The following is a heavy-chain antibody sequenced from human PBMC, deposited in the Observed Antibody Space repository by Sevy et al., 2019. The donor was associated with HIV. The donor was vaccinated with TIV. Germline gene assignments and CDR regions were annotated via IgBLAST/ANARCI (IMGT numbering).Heavy chain of an antibody. CDR1: GGSISSYY. CDR3: ARGAQFYYDSGGYSGWFDP. D-gene: IGHD3-22*01. CDR2: IYHSGST. J-gene: IGHJ5*02. V-gene: IGHV4-59*13. Sequence: LSLTCIVSGGSISSYYWSWIRQPPGKGLEWIGYIYHSGSTNYNPSLKSRVTISVDTSKNQLSLKLSSVTAADTAVYYCARGAQFYYDSGGYSGWFDPWGQGTLVTVSS.